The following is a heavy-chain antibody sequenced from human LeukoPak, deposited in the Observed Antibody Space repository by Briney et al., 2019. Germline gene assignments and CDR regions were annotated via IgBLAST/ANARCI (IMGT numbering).Heavy chain of an antibody. CDR1: GFTVSSNY. J-gene: IGHJ4*02. Sequence: PGGSLRLSCAASGFTVSSNYMGWVRQAPGKGLEWVANIKKDGSEKNYVDSVKGRFTISRDNAKNSLYLQMNSLRAEDTAVYYCARDLYSGPNTDYWGQGTLVTVSS. V-gene: IGHV3-7*01. CDR3: ARDLYSGPNTDY. CDR2: IKKDGSEK. D-gene: IGHD5-18*01.